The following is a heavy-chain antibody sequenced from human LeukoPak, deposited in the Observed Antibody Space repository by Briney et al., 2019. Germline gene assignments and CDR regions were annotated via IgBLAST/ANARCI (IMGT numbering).Heavy chain of an antibody. CDR3: ASPYIAARHRALDY. CDR2: FSGSGGTT. V-gene: IGHV3-23*01. CDR1: GFTFSSYA. D-gene: IGHD6-6*01. Sequence: PGGSLRLSCAASGFTFSSYAMNWVRQAPGRGLEWVSGFSGSGGTTYYADSVKGRFTISRDNSKNTLYLQMNSLRAEDTAVYYCASPYIAARHRALDYWGQGTLVTVSS. J-gene: IGHJ4*02.